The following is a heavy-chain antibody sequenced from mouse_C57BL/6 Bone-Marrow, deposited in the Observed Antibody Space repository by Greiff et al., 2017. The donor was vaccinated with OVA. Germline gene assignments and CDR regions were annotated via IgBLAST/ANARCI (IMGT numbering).Heavy chain of an antibody. CDR2: IYPGDGDT. Sequence: QVQLQQSGPELVKPGASVKISCKASGYAFSSSWMNWVKQRPGKGLEWIGRIYPGDGDTNYNGKFKGKATLTADKSSSTAYMQLSSLTSEDSAVYFCAAIATVQLGFAYWGQGTLVTVSA. J-gene: IGHJ3*01. V-gene: IGHV1-82*01. D-gene: IGHD1-1*01. CDR3: AAIATVQLGFAY. CDR1: GYAFSSSW.